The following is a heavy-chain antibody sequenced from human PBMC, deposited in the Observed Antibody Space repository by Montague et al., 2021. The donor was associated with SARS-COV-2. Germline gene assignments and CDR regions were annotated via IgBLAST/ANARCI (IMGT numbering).Heavy chain of an antibody. CDR2: TYYRSKWYN. CDR1: GDSVCLVALLRRSSLS. D-gene: IGHD2-2*03. V-gene: IGHV6-1*01. Sequence: CAISGDSVCLVALLRRSSLSWSWLKSPPSLGFQCLPSTYYRSKWYNDSAPSVSGRATVKPDTSRNQFSLHLDSVTPEDTALYFCARKMDSSFDVWGKGTMVIVSS. J-gene: IGHJ3*01. CDR3: ARKMDSSFDV.